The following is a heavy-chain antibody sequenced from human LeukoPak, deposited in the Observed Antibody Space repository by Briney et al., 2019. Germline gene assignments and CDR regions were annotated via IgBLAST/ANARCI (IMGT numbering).Heavy chain of an antibody. CDR3: ASDAFDI. Sequence: ASVKISCKASGNAFITSAMYWVRQAPGQRLEWMGWINDGDGDTRYSQRFQGRVTMTRDTSARTAYMELSSLRSEDTAVYYCASDAFDIWGQGTMLTVSS. CDR1: GNAFITSA. CDR2: INDGDGDT. J-gene: IGHJ3*02. V-gene: IGHV1-3*01.